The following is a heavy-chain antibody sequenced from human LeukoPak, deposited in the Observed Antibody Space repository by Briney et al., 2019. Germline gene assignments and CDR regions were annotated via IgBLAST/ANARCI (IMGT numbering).Heavy chain of an antibody. CDR2: INHSGST. D-gene: IGHD3-22*01. Sequence: KPSETLSLTCAYGGSFSGYYWSWIRQPPGKGLEWIGEINHSGSTNYNPSLKSRVTISVDTSKNQFSLKLSSVTAADTAVHYCARATYYYDSSGYRGGYYFDYWGQGTLVTVSS. V-gene: IGHV4-34*01. CDR3: ARATYYYDSSGYRGGYYFDY. CDR1: GGSFSGYY. J-gene: IGHJ4*02.